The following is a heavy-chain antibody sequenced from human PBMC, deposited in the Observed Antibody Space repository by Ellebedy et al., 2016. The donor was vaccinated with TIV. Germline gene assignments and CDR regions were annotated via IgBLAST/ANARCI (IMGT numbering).Heavy chain of an antibody. Sequence: AASVKVSCKASGYTFTSYYIHWVRQAPGQGLEWMGIINPSGGSTRYAQKLQGRVTMTRDTSTSTVYMELSSLSSEDTAVYYCARAHYGSGSYSHFDYWGQGTLVTVSS. J-gene: IGHJ4*02. CDR1: GYTFTSYY. CDR2: INPSGGST. CDR3: ARAHYGSGSYSHFDY. D-gene: IGHD3-10*01. V-gene: IGHV1-46*01.